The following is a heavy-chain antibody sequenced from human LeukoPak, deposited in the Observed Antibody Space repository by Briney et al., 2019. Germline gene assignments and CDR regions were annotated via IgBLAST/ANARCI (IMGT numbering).Heavy chain of an antibody. CDR1: GFTFSSYA. CDR3: ARDYSSSGWSFVY. Sequence: PGGSLRLSCAASGFTFSSYAMHWVRQAPGKGLEWVAVISYDGSNKYYADSVKGRFTISGDNSKNTLYLQMNSLRAEDTAVYYCARDYSSSGWSFVYWGQGTLVTISS. V-gene: IGHV3-30*01. D-gene: IGHD6-19*01. CDR2: ISYDGSNK. J-gene: IGHJ4*02.